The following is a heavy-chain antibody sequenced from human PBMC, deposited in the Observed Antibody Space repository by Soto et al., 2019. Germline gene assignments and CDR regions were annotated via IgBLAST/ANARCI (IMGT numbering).Heavy chain of an antibody. Sequence: PSETLSLTCAVSGASISDNWWSWVRQPPGKGLEWIGEIYHSGTTTYNPSLKSRVIISVDKSASQISLTLNSVTAADTAIYYCARHVAVPRTRGFDSWGQGTPVTAPQ. CDR2: IYHSGTT. D-gene: IGHD2-15*01. V-gene: IGHV4-4*02. J-gene: IGHJ4*02. CDR1: GASISDNW. CDR3: ARHVAVPRTRGFDS.